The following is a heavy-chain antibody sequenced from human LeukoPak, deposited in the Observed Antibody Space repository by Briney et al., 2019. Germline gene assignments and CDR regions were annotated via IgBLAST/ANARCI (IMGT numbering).Heavy chain of an antibody. J-gene: IGHJ5*02. Sequence: GGSLRLSCAASGFTFSSYAMSWVRQTPGKGLGWVSGISGSGSSTYYADSVKGRFTISRDKSKNTLYLQMNSLRAEDTAIYYCAKDGSSNWYGWFDPWGQGTLVTVPS. CDR1: GFTFSSYA. CDR3: AKDGSSNWYGWFDP. V-gene: IGHV3-23*01. CDR2: ISGSGSST. D-gene: IGHD6-13*01.